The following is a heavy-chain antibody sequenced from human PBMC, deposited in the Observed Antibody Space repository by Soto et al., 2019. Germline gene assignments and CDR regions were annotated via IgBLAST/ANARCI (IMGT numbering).Heavy chain of an antibody. CDR1: RFTFSTGA. Sequence: EVQWLESGGKLVQTGGSLTLSCAANRFTFSTGAHAWVRQALGKGLEWVSGVSARGLNTDYAAPVKGRFYISIANSKNTVSLLMNSLRAEDTALSYCAKDLTRRPSGYFFEYLGDGTLVTVSS. CDR3: AKDLTRRPSGYFFEY. V-gene: IGHV3-23*01. CDR2: VSARGLNT. D-gene: IGHD5-12*01. J-gene: IGHJ4*01.